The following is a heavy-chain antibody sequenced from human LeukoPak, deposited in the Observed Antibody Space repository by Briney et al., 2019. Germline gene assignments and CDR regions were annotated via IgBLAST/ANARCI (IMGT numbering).Heavy chain of an antibody. Sequence: SETLSLTCTVSGASISGSGYYWGWIRQPPGKGLEWIGSIYSSGSTYYNASLQSRVTISIETSKNQISLRLNSVTAADTAVYYCARLTGYSSESWFDPWGQGTLVTVSS. J-gene: IGHJ5*02. CDR2: IYSSGST. CDR1: GASISGSGYY. D-gene: IGHD3-9*01. V-gene: IGHV4-39*01. CDR3: ARLTGYSSESWFDP.